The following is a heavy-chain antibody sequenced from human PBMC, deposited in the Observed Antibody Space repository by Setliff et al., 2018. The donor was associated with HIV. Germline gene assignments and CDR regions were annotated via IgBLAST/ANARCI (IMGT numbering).Heavy chain of an antibody. CDR3: AREKFENGDYEFVSTFDS. CDR1: GFTFSSYG. CDR2: IRYDGSNK. V-gene: IGHV3-30*02. J-gene: IGHJ4*02. D-gene: IGHD4-17*01. Sequence: GGSLRLSCAASGFTFSSYGMHWVRQAPGKGLEWVAFIRYDGSNKYYADSVKGRFTISRDNGKKSLYLQMDSLRDEDTAVYYCAREKFENGDYEFVSTFDSWGQGTLVTVSS.